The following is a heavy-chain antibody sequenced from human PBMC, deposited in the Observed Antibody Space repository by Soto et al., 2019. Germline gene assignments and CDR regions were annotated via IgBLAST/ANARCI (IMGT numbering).Heavy chain of an antibody. Sequence: LVNGYCKASGERKSGYVVGRVRQEKEQGLEWMGGIIPIFGTANYAQKFQGRVTITADESTSTAYMELSSLRSEDTAVYYCARRVYYDSSGYYLGDYYFDYWGQGTLVTVSS. D-gene: IGHD3-22*01. CDR1: GERKSGYV. CDR3: ARRVYYDSSGYYLGDYYFDY. V-gene: IGHV1-69*13. CDR2: IIPIFGTA. J-gene: IGHJ4*02.